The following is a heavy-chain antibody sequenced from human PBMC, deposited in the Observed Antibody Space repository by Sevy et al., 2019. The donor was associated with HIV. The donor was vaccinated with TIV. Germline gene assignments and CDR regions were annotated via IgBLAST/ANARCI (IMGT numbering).Heavy chain of an antibody. Sequence: GGSLILSCAASGFSFSGYSMNWVRHAPGKGLEWVSYISTSSSSIHYADSMKGRFTVSRDNAKNSLYLQMNNLSDEDTAIYYCARDPGFWYFDLWGRGTLVTVSS. D-gene: IGHD7-27*01. CDR3: ARDPGFWYFDL. CDR2: ISTSSSSI. V-gene: IGHV3-48*02. CDR1: GFSFSGYS. J-gene: IGHJ2*01.